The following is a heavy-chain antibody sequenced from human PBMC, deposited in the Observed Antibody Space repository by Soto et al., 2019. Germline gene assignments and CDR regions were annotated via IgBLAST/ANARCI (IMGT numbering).Heavy chain of an antibody. CDR3: ARPQENDFGAIDY. CDR2: ISSRGSPI. J-gene: IGHJ4*02. V-gene: IGHV3-11*01. CDR1: GFTFSDYY. D-gene: IGHD3-3*01. Sequence: QVQLVESGGGLVKPGGSLSLSCAASGFTFSDYYMSWIRQAPGTGLEWVSSISSRGSPIYYADSVKGRFTVSRDNAKNSLYLQMNSLIAEDTAVYYCARPQENDFGAIDYWGQGTLVTVAS.